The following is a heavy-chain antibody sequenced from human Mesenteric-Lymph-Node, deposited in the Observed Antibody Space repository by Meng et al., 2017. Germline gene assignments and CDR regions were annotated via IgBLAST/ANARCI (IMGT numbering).Heavy chain of an antibody. V-gene: IGHV1-69*02. J-gene: IGHJ5*02. D-gene: IGHD3-16*01. CDR1: GYTLDINT. CDR3: ARGGDWFGP. Sequence: QVQLVQSGAELRTPGSSVKVSCKTSGYTLDINTITWVRQATGQGLELMGRITAVLGITKYAQKFQGRITITADKSTSTVYMELSSLRTEDTAVYYGARGGDWFGPWGQGTLVTVSS. CDR2: ITAVLGIT.